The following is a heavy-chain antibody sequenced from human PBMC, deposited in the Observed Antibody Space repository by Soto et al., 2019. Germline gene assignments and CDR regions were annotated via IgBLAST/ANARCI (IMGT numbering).Heavy chain of an antibody. CDR2: IIPIFGTA. D-gene: IGHD4-17*01. Sequence: QVQLVQSGAEVKKPGSSVKVSCKASGGTFSSYAISWVRQAPGQGLEWMGGIIPIFGTANYAKKFQGRVTITADESTSTAYMELSSLRSEDTAVYYCARPATTVGYYYYYGMDVWGQGTTVTVSS. J-gene: IGHJ6*02. CDR1: GGTFSSYA. CDR3: ARPATTVGYYYYYGMDV. V-gene: IGHV1-69*01.